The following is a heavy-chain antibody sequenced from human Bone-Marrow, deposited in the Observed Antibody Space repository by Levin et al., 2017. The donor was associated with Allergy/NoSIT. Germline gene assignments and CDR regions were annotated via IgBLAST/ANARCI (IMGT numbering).Heavy chain of an antibody. CDR3: AKFLEPVRVTVAYYYYMDV. D-gene: IGHD2/OR15-2a*01. CDR1: GFTFSNYG. V-gene: IGHV3-30*18. Sequence: GGSLRLSCTDSGFTFSNYGMHWVRQAPGKGLEWVAIISDDGSKKYYADSVKGRFTISRDNSKNTLYLQMNSLRAEDTAVYYCAKFLEPVRVTVAYYYYMDVWGKGTTVTVSS. J-gene: IGHJ6*03. CDR2: ISDDGSKK.